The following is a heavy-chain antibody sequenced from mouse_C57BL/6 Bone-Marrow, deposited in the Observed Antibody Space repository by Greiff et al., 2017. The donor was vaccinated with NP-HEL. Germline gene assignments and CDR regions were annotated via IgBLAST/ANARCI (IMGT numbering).Heavy chain of an antibody. CDR1: GYTFTSYW. CDR3: AREDYYGSSYVFFAY. Sequence: QVQLQQPGAELVKPGASVKLSCKASGYTFTSYWMQWVKQRPGQGLEWIGEIDPSDSYTNYNQKFKGKATLTVDTSSSTAYMQLSSLTSEDSAVYYCAREDYYGSSYVFFAYWGQGTLVTVSA. V-gene: IGHV1-50*01. CDR2: IDPSDSYT. J-gene: IGHJ3*01. D-gene: IGHD1-1*01.